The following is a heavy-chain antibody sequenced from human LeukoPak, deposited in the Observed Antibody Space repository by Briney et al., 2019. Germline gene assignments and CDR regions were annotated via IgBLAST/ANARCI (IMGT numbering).Heavy chain of an antibody. CDR2: ISAYNGNT. J-gene: IGHJ2*01. CDR3: ARDSTAYYDFWSGYPYWYFDL. V-gene: IGHV1-18*01. CDR1: GYTFTSYG. D-gene: IGHD3-3*01. Sequence: GASVKVSCKASGYTFTSYGISWVRQAPGQGLEWMGWISAYNGNTNYAQKLQGRVTMTTDTSTSTAYMELRSLRSDDTAVYYCARDSTAYYDFWSGYPYWYFDLWGRGTLVTVSS.